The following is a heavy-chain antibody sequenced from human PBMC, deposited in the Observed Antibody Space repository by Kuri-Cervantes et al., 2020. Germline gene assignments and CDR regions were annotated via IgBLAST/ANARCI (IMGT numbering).Heavy chain of an antibody. CDR1: GGSFSGYY. D-gene: IGHD4-11*01. CDR2: INHSGST. Sequence: ESLKISCAVYGGSFSGYYWSWIRQPPGKGLEWIGEINHSGSTNYNPSLKSRVTISVDTSKNQFSLKLSSVTAADTAVYYCARLNSNSEDYWGQGTLVTVSS. V-gene: IGHV4-34*01. J-gene: IGHJ4*02. CDR3: ARLNSNSEDY.